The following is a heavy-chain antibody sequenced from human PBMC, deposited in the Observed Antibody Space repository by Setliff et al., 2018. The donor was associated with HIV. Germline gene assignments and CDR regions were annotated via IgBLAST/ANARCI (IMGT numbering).Heavy chain of an antibody. CDR2: MNPNSGNT. CDR1: GYSFFSYS. CDR3: ARAQQQLVLPSFYYYYYMDV. V-gene: IGHV1-8*02. Sequence: ASVKVSCKASGYSFFSYSITWVRQAPGQGLEWMGWMNPNSGNTGYAQKFQGRVTMTRNTSISTAYMELSSLRSEDTAVYYCARAQQQLVLPSFYYYYYMDVWGKGTTVTVSS. D-gene: IGHD6-13*01. J-gene: IGHJ6*03.